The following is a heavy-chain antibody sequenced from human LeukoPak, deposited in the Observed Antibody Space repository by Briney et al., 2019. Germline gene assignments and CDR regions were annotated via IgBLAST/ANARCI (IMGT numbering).Heavy chain of an antibody. CDR2: ISYDGSNK. D-gene: IGHD2-2*01. Sequence: PGRSLRLSCAASGFTFSSYAMHWVRQAPGKGLEWVAVISYDGSNKYYADSVKGRFTISRDNSKNTLYLQMNNLRAEDTAVYYCARDICSSTSCRFDYWGQGTLVTVSS. J-gene: IGHJ4*02. V-gene: IGHV3-30*01. CDR1: GFTFSSYA. CDR3: ARDICSSTSCRFDY.